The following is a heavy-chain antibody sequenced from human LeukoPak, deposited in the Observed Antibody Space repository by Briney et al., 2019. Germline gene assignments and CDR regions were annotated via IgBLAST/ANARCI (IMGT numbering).Heavy chain of an antibody. CDR3: ARGSFDGGSGELLPYDY. CDR1: GYTFTDYY. Sequence: ASVKVSCRASGYTFTDYYMHWVRQAPGQGLEWMGWINPNSGGTNYAQNFQGRVTMTRDTSISTAYMELSRLRSDDTAVYYCARGSFDGGSGELLPYDYWGQGTLVTVSS. D-gene: IGHD3-10*01. J-gene: IGHJ4*02. CDR2: INPNSGGT. V-gene: IGHV1-2*02.